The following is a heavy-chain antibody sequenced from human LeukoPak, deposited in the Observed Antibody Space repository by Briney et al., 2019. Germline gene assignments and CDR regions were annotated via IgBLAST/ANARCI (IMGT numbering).Heavy chain of an antibody. CDR1: GGSINNYY. V-gene: IGHV4-4*07. J-gene: IGHJ5*02. CDR3: AREVDAAAAYNWFDP. CDR2: IYSSGST. D-gene: IGHD2-2*01. Sequence: PSETLSLTCNVSGGSINNYYWNWIRQPAGKGLEWIGRIYSSGSTNYNPSLKSRVTMSVDTSKNQFSLKLSSVTAADTAVYYCAREVDAAAAYNWFDPWGQGTLVTVSS.